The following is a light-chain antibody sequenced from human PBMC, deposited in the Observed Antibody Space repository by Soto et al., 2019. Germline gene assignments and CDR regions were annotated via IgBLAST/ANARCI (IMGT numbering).Light chain of an antibody. V-gene: IGKV3-15*01. J-gene: IGKJ1*01. CDR1: QSVDSN. Sequence: EILITQSPATVSVSPGERATLSCRASQSVDSNLAWYQQKPGHAPRLLIYGASTRATGISARFSGSGSGTEFTLTISSLQSEDFGVYYCQQYNNWWTFGQGTKVDI. CDR2: GAS. CDR3: QQYNNWWT.